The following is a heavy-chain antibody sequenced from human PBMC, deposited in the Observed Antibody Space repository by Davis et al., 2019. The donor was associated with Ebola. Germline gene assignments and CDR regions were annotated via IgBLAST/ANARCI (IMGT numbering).Heavy chain of an antibody. V-gene: IGHV1-2*04. D-gene: IGHD4-23*01. CDR3: ARITLVGYYFDY. CDR2: INPNSGGT. Sequence: AASVKVSCKASGYTFTGYYMHWVRQAPGQGLEWMGWINPNSGGTNYAQKFQGWVTMTRDTSISTAYMELSRLRSYDTAVYYCARITLVGYYFDYWGQGTLVTVSS. J-gene: IGHJ4*02. CDR1: GYTFTGYY.